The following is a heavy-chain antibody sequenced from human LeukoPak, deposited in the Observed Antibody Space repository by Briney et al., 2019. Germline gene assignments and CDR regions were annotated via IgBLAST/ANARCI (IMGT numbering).Heavy chain of an antibody. J-gene: IGHJ3*02. CDR3: ARESYYDYVWGSYRPDKDAFDI. CDR1: GFTFSSYS. D-gene: IGHD3-16*02. Sequence: GRSLRLSCAASGFTFSSYSMNWVRQAPGKGLEWVSSISSSSSYIYYADSVKGRFTISRDNAKNSLYLQMNSLRAEDTAVYYCARESYYDYVWGSYRPDKDAFDIWGQGTMVTVSS. CDR2: ISSSSSYI. V-gene: IGHV3-21*01.